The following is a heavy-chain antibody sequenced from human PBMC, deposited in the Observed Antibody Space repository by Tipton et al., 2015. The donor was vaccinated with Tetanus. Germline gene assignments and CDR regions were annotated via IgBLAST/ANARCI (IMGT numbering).Heavy chain of an antibody. V-gene: IGHV3-33*01. J-gene: IGHJ4*02. CDR1: GVIFSSYG. Sequence: SLRLSCAASGVIFSSYGIHWVRQAPGKGLVWVAASWYDGTDKYYADSVKGRFTISWDTSKITLYLQMNSLRAEDTAVYYCAREADCSGGNCFSGDFDNWGQGTLVAVSS. CDR2: SWYDGTDK. D-gene: IGHD2-15*01. CDR3: AREADCSGGNCFSGDFDN.